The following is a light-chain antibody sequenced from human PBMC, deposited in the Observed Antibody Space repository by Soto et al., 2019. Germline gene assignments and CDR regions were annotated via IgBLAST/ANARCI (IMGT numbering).Light chain of an antibody. CDR1: QSAGNF. V-gene: IGKV3-11*01. Sequence: DIVMTQSPSTLSVSPGETASLSCRASQSAGNFLAWYQQKPGQAPRLLIYYISTRATGIPARFSGSGSGTDFTLTISSLEPEDFAVYYCQQRSNWPPLTLGGGTKVDIK. CDR2: YIS. J-gene: IGKJ4*01. CDR3: QQRSNWPPLT.